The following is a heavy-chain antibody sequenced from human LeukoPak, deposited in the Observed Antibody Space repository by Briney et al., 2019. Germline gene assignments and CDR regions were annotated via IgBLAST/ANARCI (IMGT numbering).Heavy chain of an antibody. J-gene: IGHJ4*02. D-gene: IGHD3-22*01. CDR1: GFTFSSYE. Sequence: GGSLRLSCAASGFTFSSYEMNWVRQAPGKGLEWVSYISSSGSTTHYADSVKGRFTISRDNAKKSLYLQMNSLRAEDTAVYYCARDNYDSSGYYFDWGQGTLVTVSS. CDR2: ISSSGSTT. V-gene: IGHV3-48*03. CDR3: ARDNYDSSGYYFD.